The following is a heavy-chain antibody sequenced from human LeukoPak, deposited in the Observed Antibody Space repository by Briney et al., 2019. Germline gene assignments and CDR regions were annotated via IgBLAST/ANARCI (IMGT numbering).Heavy chain of an antibody. Sequence: SGGSLRLSCVASGFTFSSRDWMTWVRQAPGKGLEWVSYISSSSSTIYYADSVKGRFTISRDNAKNSLYLQMNSLRAEDTAVYYCARDGNWFVGEDAFDIWGQGTMVTVSS. CDR1: GFTFSSRDW. J-gene: IGHJ3*02. CDR2: ISSSSSTI. D-gene: IGHD4-17*01. V-gene: IGHV3-48*01. CDR3: ARDGNWFVGEDAFDI.